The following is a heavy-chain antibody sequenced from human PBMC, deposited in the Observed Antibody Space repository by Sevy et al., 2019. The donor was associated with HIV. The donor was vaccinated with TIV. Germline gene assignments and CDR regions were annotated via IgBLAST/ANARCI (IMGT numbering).Heavy chain of an antibody. Sequence: ASVKVSCKVSGYTLTELSMHWVRQAPGKGLEWMGSFDPEDGETIYAQKFQGRVTMTDDTSTDTAYMELGSLRSEDTAVYYCVTSRDYYERSGSNFDFWGQGTLVTVSS. D-gene: IGHD3-22*01. CDR1: GYTLTELS. J-gene: IGHJ4*02. V-gene: IGHV1-24*01. CDR3: VTSRDYYERSGSNFDF. CDR2: FDPEDGET.